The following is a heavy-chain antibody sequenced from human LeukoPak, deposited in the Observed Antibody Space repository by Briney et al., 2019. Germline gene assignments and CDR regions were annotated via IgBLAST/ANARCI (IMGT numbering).Heavy chain of an antibody. V-gene: IGHV3-23*01. CDR2: ISGSGGST. CDR3: AKDDLLGDYSVDP. CDR1: GFTFSSYG. J-gene: IGHJ5*02. D-gene: IGHD4-17*01. Sequence: GGTLRLSCAASGFTFSSYGMSWVRQAPGKGLEWVSAISGSGGSTYYADSVKGRFTISGDNSKNTPYLQMNSLRAEDTAVSYCAKDDLLGDYSVDPWGQGTLVTVSS.